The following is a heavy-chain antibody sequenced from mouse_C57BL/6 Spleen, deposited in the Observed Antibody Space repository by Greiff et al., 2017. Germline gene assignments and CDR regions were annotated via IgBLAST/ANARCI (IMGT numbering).Heavy chain of an antibody. CDR1: GYAFSSSW. J-gene: IGHJ2*01. CDR3: ALISTVNFDY. CDR2: IYPGDGDT. D-gene: IGHD1-1*01. V-gene: IGHV1-82*01. Sequence: VQLQQSGPELVKPGASVKISCKASGYAFSSSWMNWVKQRPGKGLEWIGRIYPGDGDTNYNGKFKGKATLTADKSSSTAYMQLSSLTSEDSAVSFWALISTVNFDYWGQGTTLTVSS.